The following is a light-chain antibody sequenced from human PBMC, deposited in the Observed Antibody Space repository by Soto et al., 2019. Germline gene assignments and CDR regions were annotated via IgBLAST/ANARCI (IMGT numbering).Light chain of an antibody. CDR1: SSNIGNNY. CDR2: ENN. J-gene: IGLJ1*01. CDR3: GTWDSSLSAFYV. V-gene: IGLV1-51*02. Sequence: VLTQPPSVSAAPGQKVTISCSGSSSNIGNNYVSWYQQLPGTAPKLLIYENNKRPSGIPDRFSGSKSGTSATLGITGLQTGDEADYYCGTWDSSLSAFYVFGTGTKVTVL.